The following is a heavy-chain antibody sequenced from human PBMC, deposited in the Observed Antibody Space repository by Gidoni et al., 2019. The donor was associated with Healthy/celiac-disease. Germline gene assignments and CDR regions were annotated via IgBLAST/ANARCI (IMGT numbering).Heavy chain of an antibody. CDR3: ARAPPGIAAAGTEIDY. CDR2: IGTAGDT. CDR1: GFTFSSYD. D-gene: IGHD6-13*01. Sequence: EVQLVESGGGLVQPGGSLRLSCAASGFTFSSYDMHWVRQATGEGLEWVSAIGTAGDTYYPGSVKGRFTISRENAKNSLYLQMNSLRAGDTAVYYCARAPPGIAAAGTEIDYWGQGTLVTVSS. J-gene: IGHJ4*02. V-gene: IGHV3-13*01.